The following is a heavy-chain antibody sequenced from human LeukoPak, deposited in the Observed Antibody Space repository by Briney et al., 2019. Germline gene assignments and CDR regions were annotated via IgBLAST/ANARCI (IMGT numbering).Heavy chain of an antibody. J-gene: IGHJ6*02. CDR3: ARTPAVAGTHYYYGMDV. Sequence: GESLEISCKGSGYSFTSYWIGWVRQMPGKGLEWMGIIYPGDSDTRYSPSFQGQVTISADKSISTAYLQWSSLKASDTAMYYCARTPAVAGTHYYYGMDVWGQGTTVTVSS. D-gene: IGHD6-19*01. V-gene: IGHV5-51*01. CDR1: GYSFTSYW. CDR2: IYPGDSDT.